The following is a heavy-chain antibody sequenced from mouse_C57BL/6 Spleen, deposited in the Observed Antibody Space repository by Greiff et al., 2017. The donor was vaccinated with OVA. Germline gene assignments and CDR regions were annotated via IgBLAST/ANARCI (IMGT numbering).Heavy chain of an antibody. Sequence: EVNVVESGGGLVKPGGSLKLSCAASGFTFSDYGMHWVRQAPEKGLEWVAYISSGSSTIYYADTVKGRFTISRDNAKNTLFLQMTSLRSEDTAMYYCARSYDGYLDYWGQGTTLTVSS. J-gene: IGHJ2*01. CDR3: ARSYDGYLDY. CDR1: GFTFSDYG. CDR2: ISSGSSTI. D-gene: IGHD2-3*01. V-gene: IGHV5-17*01.